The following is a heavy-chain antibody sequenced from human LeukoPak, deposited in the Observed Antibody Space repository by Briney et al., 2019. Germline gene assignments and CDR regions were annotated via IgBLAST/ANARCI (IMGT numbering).Heavy chain of an antibody. V-gene: IGHV3-48*03. Sequence: PGGSLRLSCAASGFTFSSYEMNWVRQAPGKGLEWVSYISSSGSTIYYADSVKGRFTISRDNAKNSLYLQMNSLRAEDTAVYYCARDRSPYTTSAYYLDYWGQGTLVTVSS. CDR2: ISSSGSTI. J-gene: IGHJ4*02. CDR3: ARDRSPYTTSAYYLDY. D-gene: IGHD3-22*01. CDR1: GFTFSSYE.